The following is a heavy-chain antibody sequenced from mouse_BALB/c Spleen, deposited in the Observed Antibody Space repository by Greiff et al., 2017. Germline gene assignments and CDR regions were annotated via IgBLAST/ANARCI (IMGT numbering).Heavy chain of an antibody. CDR2: IYPGDGDT. Sequence: QVQLKQSGAELVRPGSSVKISCKASGYAFSSYWMNWVKQRPGQGLEWIGQIYPGDGDTNYNGKFKGKATLTADKSSSTAYMQLSSLTSEDSAVYFCARCGKIDYDYDYYAMDYWGQGTSVTVSS. CDR1: GYAFSSYW. CDR3: ARCGKIDYDYDYYAMDY. D-gene: IGHD2-4*01. V-gene: IGHV1-80*01. J-gene: IGHJ4*01.